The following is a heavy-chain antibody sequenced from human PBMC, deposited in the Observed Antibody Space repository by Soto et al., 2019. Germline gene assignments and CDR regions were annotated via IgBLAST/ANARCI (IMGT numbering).Heavy chain of an antibody. CDR1: GYTFTNYG. CDR3: ARVDYDYVWGSYRETYYYYGMDV. CDR2: ISAYNGNT. Sequence: QVQLVESGAEVKKPGASVKVSCKASGYTFTNYGISWLRQAPGQGLEWMGWISAYNGNTNYAQKLQGRVTMTTDTSTSTAYMELRSLRSDDTAVYYCARVDYDYVWGSYRETYYYYGMDVWGQGTTVTVSS. V-gene: IGHV1-18*01. D-gene: IGHD3-16*02. J-gene: IGHJ6*02.